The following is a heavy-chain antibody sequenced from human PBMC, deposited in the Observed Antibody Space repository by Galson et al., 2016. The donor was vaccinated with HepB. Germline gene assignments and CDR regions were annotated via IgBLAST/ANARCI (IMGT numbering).Heavy chain of an antibody. CDR1: GYTFTGYC. V-gene: IGHV1-2*02. D-gene: IGHD2-21*01. CDR2: INPNNGGT. Sequence: SVKVSCKASGYTFTGYCLHWVRQAPGQGLEWMGWINPNNGGTNYAQKFQGRVTTTRDTSISTAYMELSWLRSDDTALYYCTRDNRGLWGGAFDIWGQGAMVTVSS. J-gene: IGHJ3*02. CDR3: TRDNRGLWGGAFDI.